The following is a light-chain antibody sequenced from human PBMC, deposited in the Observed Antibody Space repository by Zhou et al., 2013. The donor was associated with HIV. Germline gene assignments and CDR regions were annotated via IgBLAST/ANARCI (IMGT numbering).Light chain of an antibody. CDR3: QQRSNWPRLT. CDR2: DAS. CDR1: QSVSSSS. J-gene: IGKJ4*01. V-gene: IGKV3-11*01. Sequence: EIVLTQSPGTLALSPGERAILSCRASQSVSSSSLAWYQQQPGQAPRLLLYDASNRATGIPARFSGSGSGTDFTLTISSLEPEDFAVYYCQQRSNWPRLTFGGGTKVEIK.